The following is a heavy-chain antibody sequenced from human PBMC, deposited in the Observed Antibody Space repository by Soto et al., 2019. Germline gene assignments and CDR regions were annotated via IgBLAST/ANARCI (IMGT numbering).Heavy chain of an antibody. CDR1: GGTFSSYA. J-gene: IGHJ5*02. V-gene: IGHV1-69*01. CDR3: ARDRGEYCSSTSCYDRWYNWFDP. Sequence: QVQLVQSGAEVKKPGSSVKVSCKASGGTFSSYAISWVRQAPGQGLEWMGGLIPIFGTAHYAQKFQGRVTITADESTSTADMELSSLRSEDTAVYYCARDRGEYCSSTSCYDRWYNWFDPWGQGPLVTVSS. CDR2: LIPIFGTA. D-gene: IGHD2-2*01.